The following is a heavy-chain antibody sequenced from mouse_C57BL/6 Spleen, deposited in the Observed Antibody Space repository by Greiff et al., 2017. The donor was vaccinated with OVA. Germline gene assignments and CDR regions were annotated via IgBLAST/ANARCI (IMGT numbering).Heavy chain of an antibody. CDR2: IDPNSGGT. D-gene: IGHD1-1*01. J-gene: IGHJ2*01. CDR1: GYTFTSYW. Sequence: QVQLKQSGAELVKPGASVKLSCKASGYTFTSYWMHWVKQSPGRGLEWIGRIDPNSGGTKYNEKFKSKATLTVDKPSSTAYMQLSSLTSEDSAVYYCARDITTVVGYFDYWGQGTTLTVSS. CDR3: ARDITTVVGYFDY. V-gene: IGHV1-72*01.